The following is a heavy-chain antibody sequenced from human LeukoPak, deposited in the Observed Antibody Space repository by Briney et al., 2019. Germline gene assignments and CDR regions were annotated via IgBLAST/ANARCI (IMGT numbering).Heavy chain of an antibody. D-gene: IGHD6-13*01. V-gene: IGHV4-39*07. CDR1: GGSLSSSSSY. CDR2: IYYSGTT. Sequence: SETLSLTCTVSGGSLSSSSSYWGWIRQPPGKGLEWIATIYYSGTTVYNPSLKSRVTVSPDTSKSQFSLNLSSVTAADTAVYYCARGAPQLEFPYWGQGTLVTVSS. CDR3: ARGAPQLEFPY. J-gene: IGHJ4*02.